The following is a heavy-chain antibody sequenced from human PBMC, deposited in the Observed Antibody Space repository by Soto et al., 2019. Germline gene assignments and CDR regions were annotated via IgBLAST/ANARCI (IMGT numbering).Heavy chain of an antibody. CDR3: AISYITNDAFDI. V-gene: IGHV4-34*01. CDR1: SGPFSGYY. J-gene: IGHJ3*02. D-gene: IGHD1-1*01. CDR2: ISHRGST. Sequence: QVQLQQWGAGLLKPSETLSLTCAVSSGPFSGYYWSWIRQSPGKGLEWIGEISHRGSTNYNPSLKSRVTISVDTSKNQCSMKLSSVSAADTAVYYCAISYITNDAFDIWGQGTVVTVSA.